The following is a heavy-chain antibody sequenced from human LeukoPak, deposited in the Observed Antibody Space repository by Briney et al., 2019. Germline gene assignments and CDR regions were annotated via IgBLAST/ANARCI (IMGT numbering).Heavy chain of an antibody. J-gene: IGHJ4*02. CDR2: MSYDGSTK. D-gene: IGHD6-13*01. CDR1: GFIFRTYG. V-gene: IGHV3-30*18. CDR3: AKKFPGTVAAGPDH. Sequence: GGSLRLSCAASGFIFRTYGMHWVRQAPGKGLEWVAVMSYDGSTKYYGDPVKGRFTISRDNSKNMLYLQMNSLRAEDTAVYYCAKKFPGTVAAGPDHWGQGTLVTVSS.